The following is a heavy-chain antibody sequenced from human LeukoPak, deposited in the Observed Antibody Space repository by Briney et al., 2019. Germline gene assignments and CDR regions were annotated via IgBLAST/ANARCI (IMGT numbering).Heavy chain of an antibody. CDR1: GGSISSLY. J-gene: IGHJ6*03. Sequence: PSETLSLTCSVSGGSISSLYWIWIRQPPGKGLEWIGYIFNSGTTNYNPSLKSRVTISVDTSKNQFSLKLSSVTAADTAVYYCARAVPPYYYYMDVWGKGTTVTVSS. D-gene: IGHD6-19*01. CDR2: IFNSGTT. CDR3: ARAVPPYYYYMDV. V-gene: IGHV4-59*11.